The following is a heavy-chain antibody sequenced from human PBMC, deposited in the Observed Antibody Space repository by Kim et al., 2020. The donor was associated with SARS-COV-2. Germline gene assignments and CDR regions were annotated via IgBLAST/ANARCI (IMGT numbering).Heavy chain of an antibody. J-gene: IGHJ6*02. Sequence: GESLKISCKGSGYSFTSYWISWVRQMPGKGLEWMGRIDPSDSYTNYSPSFQGHVTISADKSISTAYLQWSSLKASDTAMYYCASRNQRYGDYVSYYYYGMDVWGQGTTVTVSS. V-gene: IGHV5-10-1*01. D-gene: IGHD4-17*01. CDR1: GYSFTSYW. CDR3: ASRNQRYGDYVSYYYYGMDV. CDR2: IDPSDSYT.